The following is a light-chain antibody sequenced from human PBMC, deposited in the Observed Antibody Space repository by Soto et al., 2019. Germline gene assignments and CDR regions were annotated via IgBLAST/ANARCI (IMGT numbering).Light chain of an antibody. CDR2: DAS. V-gene: IGKV1-39*01. Sequence: EIQMTQSPSSLSASVGNRVTITGRASQSISTYLNWYQKKPGKAPNLLIYDASRLQSGVPSRFSGSGGGTDFTLSISSVQPEDFATYFCQQSYMDPITFGQGTRLEIK. CDR1: QSISTY. CDR3: QQSYMDPIT. J-gene: IGKJ5*01.